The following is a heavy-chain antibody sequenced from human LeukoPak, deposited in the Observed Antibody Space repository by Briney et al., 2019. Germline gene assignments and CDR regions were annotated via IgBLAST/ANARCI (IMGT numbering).Heavy chain of an antibody. Sequence: PGGSLRLSCAASGFTFSSYAMSWVRQAPGKGLEWVSAISGSGGSTYYADSVKGRFTISRDNSKNTLYLQMNSLRAEDTAVYYCAKAGLRLGKEKYYFDYWGQGTFLTVSS. CDR1: GFTFSSYA. V-gene: IGHV3-23*01. J-gene: IGHJ4*02. D-gene: IGHD2-15*01. CDR2: ISGSGGST. CDR3: AKAGLRLGKEKYYFDY.